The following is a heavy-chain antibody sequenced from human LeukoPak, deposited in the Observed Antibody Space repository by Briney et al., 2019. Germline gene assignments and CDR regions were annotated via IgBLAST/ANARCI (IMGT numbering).Heavy chain of an antibody. Sequence: PSETLSLTCTVSGDSISSYYWSWIRQPPGKGLEWIGYIHTSGSTNYNPSLKSRVTISVDTSKNRFSLKLSSVTAADTAVYYCARRRMLGVSGGCCWFDPWGQGTLVTVSS. CDR2: IHTSGST. D-gene: IGHD3-16*01. V-gene: IGHV4-4*09. CDR1: GDSISSYY. CDR3: ARRRMLGVSGGCCWFDP. J-gene: IGHJ5*02.